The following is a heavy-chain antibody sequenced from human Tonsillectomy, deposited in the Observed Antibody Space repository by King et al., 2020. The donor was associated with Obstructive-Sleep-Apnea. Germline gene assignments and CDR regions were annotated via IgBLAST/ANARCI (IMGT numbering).Heavy chain of an antibody. J-gene: IGHJ4*02. CDR1: GSSISSYY. CDR3: ARGYHYDSSGFYSPFDY. CDR2: IYDSANT. D-gene: IGHD3-22*01. V-gene: IGHV4-59*01. Sequence: HVQLQESGPGLVKPSETLSLTCTVSGSSISSYYWSWIRQPPGKALEWIGYIYDSANTDSNPSLKSLVTILADTPKNQFSLKLSSVTAADTAVYYCARGYHYDSSGFYSPFDYWGQGTLVTVSS.